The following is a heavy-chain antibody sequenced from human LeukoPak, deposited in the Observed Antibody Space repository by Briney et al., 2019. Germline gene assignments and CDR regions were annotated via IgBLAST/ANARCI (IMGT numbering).Heavy chain of an antibody. CDR1: GYTFTSYG. Sequence: ASVKVSCKGSGYTFTSYGISWVRQAPGQGLEWMGWISAYNGNTNYAQKLQGRVTMTTDTSTSTAYMELRSLRSDDTAVYYCARDQVAYCGGDCPTLFDYWGQGTLVTVSS. D-gene: IGHD2-21*02. CDR2: ISAYNGNT. V-gene: IGHV1-18*01. J-gene: IGHJ4*02. CDR3: ARDQVAYCGGDCPTLFDY.